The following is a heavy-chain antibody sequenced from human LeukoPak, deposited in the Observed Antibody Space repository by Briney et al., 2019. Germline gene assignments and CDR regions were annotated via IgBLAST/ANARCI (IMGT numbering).Heavy chain of an antibody. D-gene: IGHD4-23*01. V-gene: IGHV3-21*01. J-gene: IGHJ4*02. Sequence: GGSLRLSCAASGFTFSSYSMNWVRQAPGKGLEWVSSISSSSSYIYYADSVKGRFTISRDNAKNSPYLQMNSLRAEDTAVYYCARGATVVIDYWGQGTLVTVSS. CDR3: ARGATVVIDY. CDR1: GFTFSSYS. CDR2: ISSSSSYI.